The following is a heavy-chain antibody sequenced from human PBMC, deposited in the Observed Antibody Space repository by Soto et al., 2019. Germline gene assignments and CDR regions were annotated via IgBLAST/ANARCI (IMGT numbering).Heavy chain of an antibody. J-gene: IGHJ5*02. CDR2: INPDNGNT. Sequence: ASVKVSSKASGYTLTRYTMNWVRQAPGQRLEWMGWINPDNGNTKSSQKFQDRVIITRDTSASTAYMDLSSLRSEDTAVYYCARGIATGQFDPWGQGTLVTVSS. CDR3: ARGIATGQFDP. CDR1: GYTLTRYT. V-gene: IGHV1-3*01. D-gene: IGHD2-15*01.